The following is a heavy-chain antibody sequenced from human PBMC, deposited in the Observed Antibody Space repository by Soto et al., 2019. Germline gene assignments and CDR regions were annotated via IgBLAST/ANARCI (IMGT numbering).Heavy chain of an antibody. D-gene: IGHD6-19*01. Sequence: LRLSCAASGFTFSSYGMHWVRQAPGKGLEWVAVISYDGSNKYYADSVKGRFTISRDNSKNTLYLQMNSLRAEDTAVYYCAKDWSGRGYSSGWYKKEHYYYYGMDVWGQGTAVTVSS. CDR1: GFTFSSYG. V-gene: IGHV3-30*18. J-gene: IGHJ6*02. CDR2: ISYDGSNK. CDR3: AKDWSGRGYSSGWYKKEHYYYYGMDV.